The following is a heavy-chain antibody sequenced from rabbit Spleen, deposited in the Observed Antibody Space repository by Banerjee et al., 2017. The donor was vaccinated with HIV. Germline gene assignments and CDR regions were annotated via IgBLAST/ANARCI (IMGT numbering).Heavy chain of an antibody. CDR3: ARDGGTGDYIDGNFKL. J-gene: IGHJ4*01. CDR1: GFSFNSGSGFSFNSGYD. Sequence: QQQLEESGGDLVKPEGSLTLTCTASGFSFNSGSGFSFNSGYDMCWVRQAPGKGLEWIGCIYTGNGKTHYASWAKGRFTISKTSSTTVTLQMTSLTAADTATYFCARDGGTGDYIDGNFKLWGQGTLVTVS. V-gene: IGHV1S45*01. CDR2: IYTGNGKT. D-gene: IGHD1-1*01.